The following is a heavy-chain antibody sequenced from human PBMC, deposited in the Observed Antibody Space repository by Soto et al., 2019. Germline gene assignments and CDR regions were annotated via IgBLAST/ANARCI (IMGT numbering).Heavy chain of an antibody. V-gene: IGHV3-23*01. CDR3: AKVFYYYDSSGYYYFDY. J-gene: IGHJ4*02. D-gene: IGHD3-22*01. CDR1: GFTFSSYA. CDR2: ISGSGGST. Sequence: LRLSCAASGFTFSSYAMIWVRQAPGKGLEWVSAISGSGGSTYYADSVKGRFTISRDNSKNTLYLQMSSLRAEDTAVYYCAKVFYYYDSSGYYYFDYWGQGTLVTVSS.